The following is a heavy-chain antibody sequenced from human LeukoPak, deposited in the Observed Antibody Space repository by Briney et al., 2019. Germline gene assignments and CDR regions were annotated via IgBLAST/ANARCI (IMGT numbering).Heavy chain of an antibody. CDR2: ISSSSSTI. CDR1: GFTFSSYS. J-gene: IGHJ3*02. Sequence: GGSLRLSCAASGFTFSSYSMNWVRQAPGKGLEWVSYISSSSSTIYYADSVKGRFTISRDNSKNTLYLQMNSLRAEDTAVYYCAKGLYDSSGYYPVDAFDIWGQGTMVTVSS. D-gene: IGHD3-22*01. V-gene: IGHV3-48*01. CDR3: AKGLYDSSGYYPVDAFDI.